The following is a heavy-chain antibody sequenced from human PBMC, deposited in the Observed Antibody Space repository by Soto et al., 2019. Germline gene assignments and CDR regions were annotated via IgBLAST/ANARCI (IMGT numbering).Heavy chain of an antibody. V-gene: IGHV3-23*01. CDR1: GFAFSSYA. D-gene: IGHD2-21*02. CDR3: ARAASCRAGDCYHFAY. J-gene: IGHJ4*02. CDR2: IGTSYGTT. Sequence: PGGSLRLSCTASGFAFSSYAMSWVRQAPGKGLEWVSAIGTSYGTTYYADSVKGRFTISRDNSKSSLLLQMDSPRAEDTAMYYCARAASCRAGDCYHFAYWGQGALVTVSS.